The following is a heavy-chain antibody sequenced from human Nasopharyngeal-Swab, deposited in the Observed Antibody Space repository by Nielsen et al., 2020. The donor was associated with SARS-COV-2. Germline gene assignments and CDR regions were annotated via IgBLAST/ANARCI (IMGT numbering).Heavy chain of an antibody. CDR3: AKDKKARGDSSSWTTDY. V-gene: IGHV3-30*18. Sequence: VRQPPGKGLGWVAVISYDGSNKYYADSVKGRFTISRDNSKNTLYLQMNSLRAEDTAVYYCAKDKKARGDSSSWTTDYWGQGTLVTVSS. CDR2: ISYDGSNK. J-gene: IGHJ4*02. D-gene: IGHD6-13*01.